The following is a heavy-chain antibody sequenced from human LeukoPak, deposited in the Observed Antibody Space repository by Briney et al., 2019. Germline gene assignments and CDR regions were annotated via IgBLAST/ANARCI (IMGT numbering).Heavy chain of an antibody. V-gene: IGHV4-59*01. CDR1: GGSISSYY. Sequence: SETLSLTCTVSGGSISSYYWSWIRQPPGKGLEWIGYIYYSGSTNYNPSLKSRVTISVDTSKNQFSPKLSSVTAADTAVYYCARGEMVYAIRYWGQGTLVTVSS. J-gene: IGHJ4*02. D-gene: IGHD2-8*01. CDR2: IYYSGST. CDR3: ARGEMVYAIRY.